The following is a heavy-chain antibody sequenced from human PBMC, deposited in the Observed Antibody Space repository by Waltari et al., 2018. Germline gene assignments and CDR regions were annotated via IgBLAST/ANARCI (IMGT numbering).Heavy chain of an antibody. CDR3: ARVYHNWNFVYYYYGMDV. J-gene: IGHJ6*02. Sequence: QVQLVQSGAEVKKPGASVKVSCKASGSTFTSYGLSWVRQAPGPGLEWMGWISAYNGNTNYAQKLQGRVTMTTDTSTSTAYMELRSLRSDDTAVYYCARVYHNWNFVYYYYGMDVWGQGTTVTVSS. CDR2: ISAYNGNT. CDR1: GSTFTSYG. D-gene: IGHD1-7*01. V-gene: IGHV1-18*04.